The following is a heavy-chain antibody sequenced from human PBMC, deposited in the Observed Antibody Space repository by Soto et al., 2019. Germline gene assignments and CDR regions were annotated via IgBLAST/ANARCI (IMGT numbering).Heavy chain of an antibody. Sequence: PGGSLRLSCAASGFTFSSYSMNWVRQAPGKGLEWVSSISSSSSYIYYADSVKGRFTISRDNAKNSLYLQMNSLRAEDTAVYYCAREGTQGSGSYYTVYYYGMDVWGQGTTVTVSS. CDR2: ISSSSSYI. V-gene: IGHV3-21*01. CDR3: AREGTQGSGSYYTVYYYGMDV. D-gene: IGHD3-10*01. J-gene: IGHJ6*02. CDR1: GFTFSSYS.